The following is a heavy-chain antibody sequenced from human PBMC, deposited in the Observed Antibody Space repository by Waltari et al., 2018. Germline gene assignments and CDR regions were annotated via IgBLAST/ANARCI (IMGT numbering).Heavy chain of an antibody. CDR1: GGTFSSYT. Sequence: QVQLVQSGAEVKKPGSSVKVSCKASGGTFSSYTISRVRQAPGQGLEWMGRIIPILGIANYAQKFQGRVTITADKSTSTAYMELSSLRSEDTAVYYCAIIPRYGAFDYWGQGTLVTVSS. CDR2: IIPILGIA. J-gene: IGHJ4*02. D-gene: IGHD2-2*01. CDR3: AIIPRYGAFDY. V-gene: IGHV1-69*02.